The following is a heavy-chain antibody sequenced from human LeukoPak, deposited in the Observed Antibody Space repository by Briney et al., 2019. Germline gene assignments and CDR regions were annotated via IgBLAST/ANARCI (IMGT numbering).Heavy chain of an antibody. CDR3: ARVRPPYYFDY. V-gene: IGHV3-66*01. J-gene: IGHJ4*02. CDR2: IYSGGNT. CDR1: GFTVSSNY. Sequence: GGSLRLSCAASGFTVSSNYMSWVRQAPGKGLEWVSIIYSGGNTYYADSVKGRFSISRDNSKNTLYLQMDSLRAEDTAVYYCARVRPPYYFDYWGPGTLVTVSS.